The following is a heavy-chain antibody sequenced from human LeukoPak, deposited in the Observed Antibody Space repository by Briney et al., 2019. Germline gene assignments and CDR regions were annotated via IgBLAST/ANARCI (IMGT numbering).Heavy chain of an antibody. CDR1: GYTFTGYY. Sequence: GASVKVSCKASGYTFTGYYMHWVRQAPGQGLEWMGRINPNSGGTNYAQKFQGRVTMTRETSISTAYMELSRLRSDDTAVYYCAIDSYDSSVGYYYMDVWGKGTTVTVSS. D-gene: IGHD3-22*01. V-gene: IGHV1-2*06. CDR2: INPNSGGT. CDR3: AIDSYDSSVGYYYMDV. J-gene: IGHJ6*03.